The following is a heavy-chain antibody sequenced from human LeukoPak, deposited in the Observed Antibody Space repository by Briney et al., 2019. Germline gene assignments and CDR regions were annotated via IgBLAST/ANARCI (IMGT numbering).Heavy chain of an antibody. Sequence: SVEVSCKASGYTFTGYYMHWVRQAPGQGLEWMGGIIPIFGTANYAQKFQGRVTITADESTSTAYMELSSLRSDDTAVYYCARAGWWELPRYAFDIWGQGTMVTVSS. J-gene: IGHJ3*02. CDR2: IIPIFGTA. CDR1: GYTFTGYY. CDR3: ARAGWWELPRYAFDI. V-gene: IGHV1-69*13. D-gene: IGHD1-26*01.